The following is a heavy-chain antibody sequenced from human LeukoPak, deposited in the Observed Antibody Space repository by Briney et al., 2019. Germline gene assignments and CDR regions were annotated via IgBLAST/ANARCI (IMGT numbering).Heavy chain of an antibody. Sequence: GASVKVSCKASGGTFSSYAISWVRQAPGQGLEWMGGIIPIFGTANYAQKFQGRVTITADESTSTAYMELSSLRSEDTAVYYCVRGADTGYSSDSWGQGTLVTVSS. CDR2: IIPIFGTA. D-gene: IGHD3-9*01. V-gene: IGHV1-69*13. CDR1: GGTFSSYA. CDR3: VRGADTGYSSDS. J-gene: IGHJ4*02.